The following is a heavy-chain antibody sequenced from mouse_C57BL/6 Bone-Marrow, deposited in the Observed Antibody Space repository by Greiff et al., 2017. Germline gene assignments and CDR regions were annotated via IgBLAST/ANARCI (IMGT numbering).Heavy chain of an antibody. Sequence: VQLQQSGAELVRPGAPVKLSCTAPGFNIKDAYMHWLKQRPDQGLEWFGWIDPENGDTEYASKFQGKATITADTSSTSDYLQLSRLTSEDTAVYSCTTYYSNSSYFDYWGKGTTLTVSA. CDR2: IDPENGDT. CDR3: TTYYSNSSYFDY. D-gene: IGHD2-5*01. J-gene: IGHJ2*01. CDR1: GFNIKDAY. V-gene: IGHV14-4*01.